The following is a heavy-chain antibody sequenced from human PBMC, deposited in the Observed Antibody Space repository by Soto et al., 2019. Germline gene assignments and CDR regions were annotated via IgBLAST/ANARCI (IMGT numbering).Heavy chain of an antibody. CDR2: IYYSGST. CDR1: GGSISSGGYY. V-gene: IGHV4-61*08. D-gene: IGHD2-15*01. Sequence: SSETLSLTCTVSGGSISSGGYYWSWIRQHPGKGLEWIGYIYYSGSTNYNPSRKSRVTISVDTSKNQFSLKLSSVAAADTAVYYCARDRYCSGGSCYGKWAFDIWGQGTMVTVSS. CDR3: ARDRYCSGGSCYGKWAFDI. J-gene: IGHJ3*02.